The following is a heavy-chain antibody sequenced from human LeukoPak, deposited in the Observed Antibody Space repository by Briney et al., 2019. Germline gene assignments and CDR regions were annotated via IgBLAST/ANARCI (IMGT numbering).Heavy chain of an antibody. J-gene: IGHJ4*02. CDR1: GFTFSAHA. D-gene: IGHD3-10*01. CDR2: FSGSGGTT. Sequence: GGSLRLSCAASGFTFSAHAMNWVRQAPGKGLEWVSSFSGSGGTTNYADSVKGRFTISRDNSKNTLYLQMNTLRADDTAVYYCAKDPSVMIRGVFDYWGQGTLLTVSS. V-gene: IGHV3-23*01. CDR3: AKDPSVMIRGVFDY.